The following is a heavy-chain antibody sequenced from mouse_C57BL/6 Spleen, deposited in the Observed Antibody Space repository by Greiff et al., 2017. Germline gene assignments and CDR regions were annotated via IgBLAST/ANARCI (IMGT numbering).Heavy chain of an antibody. D-gene: IGHD1-1*01. CDR3: ARGGSSYEYWYFDV. J-gene: IGHJ1*03. CDR2: INPNNGGT. Sequence: VQLQQSGPELVKPGASVKISCKASGYTFTDYYMNWVKQSHGKSLEWIGDINPNNGGTSYNQKFKGKATLTVDKSSSTAYMELRSLTSEDSAVYYCARGGSSYEYWYFDVWGTGTTVTVSS. CDR1: GYTFTDYY. V-gene: IGHV1-26*01.